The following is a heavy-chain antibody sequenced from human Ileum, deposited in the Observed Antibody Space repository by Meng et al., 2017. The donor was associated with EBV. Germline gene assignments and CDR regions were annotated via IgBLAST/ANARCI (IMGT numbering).Heavy chain of an antibody. Sequence: QLQLQEPGPGLVKPSETLSLTCTVSGGPINSSSYYWGWIRQPPGKGLEWIGSIYYSGRTYYNPSLKSRVTISVDTSKNQFSLKLSSVTAADTAVYYCARPIAAAGWFDPWGQGTLVTSPQ. CDR3: ARPIAAAGWFDP. CDR2: IYYSGRT. V-gene: IGHV4-39*01. D-gene: IGHD6-13*01. CDR1: GGPINSSSYY. J-gene: IGHJ5*02.